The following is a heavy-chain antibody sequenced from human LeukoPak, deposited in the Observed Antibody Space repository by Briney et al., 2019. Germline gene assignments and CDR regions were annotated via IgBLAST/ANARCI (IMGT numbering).Heavy chain of an antibody. J-gene: IGHJ4*02. CDR1: GYTFTGYY. V-gene: IGHV1-2*02. CDR3: ARGSYCNSGSCHYDFDH. CDR2: INPNSGGT. Sequence: ASVKVSCKASGYTFTGYYIHWVRQAPGQGLEWMGWINPNSGGTNYAQKFLGRVTMTRDTSIGTVYMELSRLRSDDTAVYYCARGSYCNSGSCHYDFDHWGQGTLVTVSS. D-gene: IGHD2-15*01.